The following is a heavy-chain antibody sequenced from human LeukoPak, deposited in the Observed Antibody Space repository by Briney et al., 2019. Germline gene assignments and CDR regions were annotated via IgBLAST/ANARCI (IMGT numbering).Heavy chain of an antibody. Sequence: GGSLRLSCAASGFTFSSYWMSWVRQASGKGLEWVGRIRSKANSYATAYAASVKGRFTISRDDSKNTAYLQMNSLKTEDTAVYYCTRPDDYGDYWGQGTLVTVSS. CDR2: IRSKANSYAT. CDR3: TRPDDYGDY. J-gene: IGHJ4*02. V-gene: IGHV3-73*01. CDR1: GFTFSSYW.